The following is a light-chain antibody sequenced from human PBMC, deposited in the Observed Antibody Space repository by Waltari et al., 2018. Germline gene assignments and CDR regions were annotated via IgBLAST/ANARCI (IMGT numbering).Light chain of an antibody. CDR2: EGS. CDR1: SSEVGNYNF. Sequence: QYALNQPASVSGSPGQSITISCSGSSSEVGNYNFVSWYQHHPGKVPKRVVFEGSERPPGISVRCSGSRSGNTRSVTISGRQAEDEAYYYGCSYAGNSHNWVFVGGTKVTVL. J-gene: IGLJ3*02. CDR3: CSYAGNSHNWV. V-gene: IGLV2-23*01.